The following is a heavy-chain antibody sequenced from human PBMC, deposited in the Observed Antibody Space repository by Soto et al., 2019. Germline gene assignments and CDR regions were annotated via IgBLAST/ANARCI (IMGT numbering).Heavy chain of an antibody. CDR1: GGSVSSGSYY. CDR3: ARDRLGYCSSTSCYNPPEDYYYGMDV. CDR2: IYYSGST. V-gene: IGHV4-61*01. Sequence: PSETLSLTCTVSGGSVSSGSYYWSWIRQPPGKGLEWIGYIYYSGSTNYNPSLKSRVTISVDTSKNQFSLKLSSVTAADTAVYYCARDRLGYCSSTSCYNPPEDYYYGMDVWGQGTTVTVSS. J-gene: IGHJ6*02. D-gene: IGHD2-2*01.